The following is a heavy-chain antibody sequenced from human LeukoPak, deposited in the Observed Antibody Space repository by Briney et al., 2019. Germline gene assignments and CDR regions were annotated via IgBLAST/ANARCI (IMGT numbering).Heavy chain of an antibody. CDR2: IYPGDSDT. Sequence: GESLKISCKGSGYSFTSYWIGWVRQMPGKGLEWMGIIYPGDSDTRYSPSFQGQVTISADKSISTAYLQWSSLKASDTAMYYCARPSTMVRGVISHDAFDIWGRGTMVTVSS. D-gene: IGHD3-10*01. V-gene: IGHV5-51*01. J-gene: IGHJ3*02. CDR3: ARPSTMVRGVISHDAFDI. CDR1: GYSFTSYW.